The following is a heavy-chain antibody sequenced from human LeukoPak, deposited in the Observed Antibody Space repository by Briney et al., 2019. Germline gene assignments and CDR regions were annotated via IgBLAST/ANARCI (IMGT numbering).Heavy chain of an antibody. V-gene: IGHV3-21*01. D-gene: IGHD3-10*01. J-gene: IGHJ4*02. CDR2: ITSRSTYK. Sequence: GGSLRLSCVASGFTFSSYTMDWVRQAPGKGLEWVSSITSRSTYKYYADSVKGRFTISRDNAKSSLYLQMSSLRAEDTALYYCARGKQLSYYHGSGSYYKYWGQGTLVTVSS. CDR3: ARGKQLSYYHGSGSYYKY. CDR1: GFTFSSYT.